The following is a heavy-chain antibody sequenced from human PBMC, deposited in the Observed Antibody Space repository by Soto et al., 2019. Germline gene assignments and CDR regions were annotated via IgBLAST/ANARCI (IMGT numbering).Heavy chain of an antibody. CDR2: ISAYNGNT. J-gene: IGHJ4*02. V-gene: IGHV1-18*04. CDR1: GYTFTSYG. D-gene: IGHD5-12*01. Sequence: ASVKVSCKASGYTFTSYGISWLRQSAGQGLEWMGWISAYNGNTNYAQKLQGRVTMTTDTSTSTAYMELRSLRSDDTAVYYCARDNRSGYDSGFDYWGQGTLVTVSS. CDR3: ARDNRSGYDSGFDY.